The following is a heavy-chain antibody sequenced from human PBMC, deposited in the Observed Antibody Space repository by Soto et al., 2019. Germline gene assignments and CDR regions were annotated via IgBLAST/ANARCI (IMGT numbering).Heavy chain of an antibody. CDR2: ISYDGSNK. J-gene: IGHJ6*02. Sequence: GGSLRLSCAASGFTFSSYGMHWVRQAPGKGLEWVAVISYDGSNKYYADSVKGRFTISRDNSKNTLYLQMNSLRAEDTAVYYCAKDMSAAGARDYYGMDVWGQGTTVTVSS. D-gene: IGHD6-13*01. CDR3: AKDMSAAGARDYYGMDV. V-gene: IGHV3-30*18. CDR1: GFTFSSYG.